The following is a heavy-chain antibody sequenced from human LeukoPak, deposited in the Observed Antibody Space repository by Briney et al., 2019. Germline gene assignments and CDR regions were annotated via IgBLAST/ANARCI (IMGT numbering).Heavy chain of an antibody. CDR3: ARDRVMTAFDI. Sequence: SETLSLTCTVSGGSFSSGGYYWSWIRQHPGKGLEWIGYIYYSGRTYYNPSLKSRVTISVDTSKNQFSLKLSSVTAADTAVYYCARDRVMTAFDIWGQGTMVTVSS. CDR2: IYYSGRT. CDR1: GGSFSSGGYY. V-gene: IGHV4-31*03. J-gene: IGHJ3*02. D-gene: IGHD2-21*01.